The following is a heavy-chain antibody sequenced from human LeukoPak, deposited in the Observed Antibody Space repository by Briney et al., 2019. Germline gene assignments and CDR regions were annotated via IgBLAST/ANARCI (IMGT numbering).Heavy chain of an antibody. Sequence: GAPLKISCQGSGCGFTNYWIGWVRQMPGKGREWMGIIFPGDSHTRYSPSFQGQVTMSADKSISPAYLQWSSLRASDTAMYYCARSSVNWFDPWGQGTLVTVSS. CDR3: ARSSVNWFDP. V-gene: IGHV5-51*01. CDR2: IFPGDSHT. J-gene: IGHJ5*02. D-gene: IGHD3-3*01. CDR1: GCGFTNYW.